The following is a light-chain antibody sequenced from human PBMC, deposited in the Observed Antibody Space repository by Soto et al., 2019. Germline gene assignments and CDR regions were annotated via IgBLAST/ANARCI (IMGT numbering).Light chain of an antibody. CDR2: DAS. Sequence: EIALTQSPATLSLSPGERATLSCRASQSIGSYLAWYQQVPGQAPRLLIYDASNRATGIPVRFSGTGSGTDLTLTISSLEPEDFAVYYCQQRSDWPTPTFGGGTKVEIK. CDR3: QQRSDWPTPT. CDR1: QSIGSY. V-gene: IGKV3-11*01. J-gene: IGKJ4*01.